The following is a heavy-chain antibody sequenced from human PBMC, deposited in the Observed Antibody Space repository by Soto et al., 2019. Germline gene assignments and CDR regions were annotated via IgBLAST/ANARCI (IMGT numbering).Heavy chain of an antibody. CDR2: IYYSGNT. Sequence: QVQLQESGPGLVKPSQTLSLTCTLSGGSITSNGYYWSWIRQHPGKGLEWIGYIYYSGNTYYNPSLKSRVTISVGTSKNQVSLNLTSASAADTPVYSCAKAGGFVQPFGVYWGKGTLVTFAS. CDR3: AKAGGFVQPFGVY. CDR1: GGSITSNGYY. V-gene: IGHV4-31*03. J-gene: IGHJ4*02. D-gene: IGHD3-16*01.